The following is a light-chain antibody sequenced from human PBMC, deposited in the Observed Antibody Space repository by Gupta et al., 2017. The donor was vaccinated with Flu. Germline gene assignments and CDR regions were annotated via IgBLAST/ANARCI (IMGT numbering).Light chain of an antibody. J-gene: IGKJ4*01. Sequence: ATLSVSPGERATLSCRASQSLNSNLAWYQQKPGQAPRLLIYGASTRASGIPVRFSGSGSGTEFTLTISSLQSEDFAVYYCQQYNNWPPLTFGGGTKVEIK. V-gene: IGKV3-15*01. CDR2: GAS. CDR1: QSLNSN. CDR3: QQYNNWPPLT.